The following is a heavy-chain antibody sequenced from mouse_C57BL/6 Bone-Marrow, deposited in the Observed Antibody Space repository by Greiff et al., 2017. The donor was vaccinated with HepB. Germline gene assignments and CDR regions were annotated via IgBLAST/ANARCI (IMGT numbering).Heavy chain of an antibody. V-gene: IGHV1-81*01. CDR3: ARSEGIYYGYSGDY. J-gene: IGHJ2*01. CDR2: IYPRSGNT. CDR1: GYTFKSYG. D-gene: IGHD2-2*01. Sequence: VQLQQSGAELARPGASVKLSCKASGYTFKSYGISWVKQRTGQGLEWIGEIYPRSGNTYYNEKFKGKATLTADKSSSTAYMELRSLTSEDSAVYFCARSEGIYYGYSGDYWGQGTTLTVSS.